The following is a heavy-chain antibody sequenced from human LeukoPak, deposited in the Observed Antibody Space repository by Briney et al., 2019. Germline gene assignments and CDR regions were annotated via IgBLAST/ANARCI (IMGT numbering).Heavy chain of an antibody. D-gene: IGHD2/OR15-2a*01. CDR3: VSFYETY. V-gene: IGHV3-7*01. Sequence: GGSLRLSCAASGFTFSSYWMSWVRQAPGKGLEWVANIKQDGSEKYYVDSVKGRFTISKDNAKNTVYLQMNSLRAEDTAVYYCVSFYETYWGRGTLVTVSS. CDR1: GFTFSSYW. CDR2: IKQDGSEK. J-gene: IGHJ4*02.